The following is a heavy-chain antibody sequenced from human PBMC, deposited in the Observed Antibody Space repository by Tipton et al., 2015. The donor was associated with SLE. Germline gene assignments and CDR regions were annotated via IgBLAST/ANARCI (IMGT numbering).Heavy chain of an antibody. Sequence: TLSLTCTVSGGSISSHYWSWIRQPPGKGLEWIGYIYTSGSTNYNPSLKSRVTISVDTSKNQFSLKLSSVTAADTAVYYCARVLGRTYTVAGPYYFDYWGQGTLVTVSS. D-gene: IGHD6-19*01. CDR1: GGSISSHY. CDR2: IYTSGST. J-gene: IGHJ4*02. V-gene: IGHV4-4*09. CDR3: ARVLGRTYTVAGPYYFDY.